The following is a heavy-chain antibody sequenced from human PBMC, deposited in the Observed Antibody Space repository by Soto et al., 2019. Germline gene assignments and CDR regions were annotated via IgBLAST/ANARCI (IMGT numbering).Heavy chain of an antibody. V-gene: IGHV3-23*01. CDR1: GFTFSSYA. J-gene: IGHJ4*02. CDR2: ISGSGGST. D-gene: IGHD6-19*01. CDR3: AKDPGGSGWYDYFDY. Sequence: EVQLLESGGGWVQPGGSLRLSCAASGFTFSSYAMSWVRQAPGKGLEWVSAISGSGGSTYYADSVKGRFTISRDNSKNTLYLQMNSLRAVDTAVYYCAKDPGGSGWYDYFDYWGQGTLVTVSS.